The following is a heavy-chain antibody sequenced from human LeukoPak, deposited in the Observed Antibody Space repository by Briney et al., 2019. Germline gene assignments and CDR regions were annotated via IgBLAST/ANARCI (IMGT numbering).Heavy chain of an antibody. V-gene: IGHV4-4*07. D-gene: IGHD3-3*02. J-gene: IGHJ6*03. CDR3: ARDNGSGYTKGYEHYYYYLDV. Sequence: PSETLSLTCTVSSDSISDDYYTWMRQPAGKGLEWIGRIHSGGTTNYNPSLMSRVTLSIDKSKKHISLRLTSVTAADTALYYCARDNGSGYTKGYEHYYYYLDVWGKGTTVTVSS. CDR1: SDSISDDY. CDR2: IHSGGTT.